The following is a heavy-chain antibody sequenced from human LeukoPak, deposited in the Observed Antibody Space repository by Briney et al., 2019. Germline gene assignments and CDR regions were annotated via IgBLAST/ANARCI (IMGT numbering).Heavy chain of an antibody. D-gene: IGHD7-27*01. CDR1: GGSISSYY. V-gene: IGHV4-59*01. Sequence: PSETLSLTGTVSGGSISSYYWSWIRQPPGKGLEWIGYIYYSGSTNYNPSLKSRVTISVDTSKNQFSLKLSSVTAADTAVYYCARTTTGDYTFDYWGQGTLVTVSS. CDR2: IYYSGST. CDR3: ARTTTGDYTFDY. J-gene: IGHJ4*02.